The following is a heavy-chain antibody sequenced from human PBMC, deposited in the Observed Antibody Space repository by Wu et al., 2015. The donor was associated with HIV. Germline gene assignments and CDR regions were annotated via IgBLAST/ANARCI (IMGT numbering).Heavy chain of an antibody. Sequence: QVQLLQSGAAVKKPGASVMVSCKASGYTFIDYYIYWVRQTPGQGLEWMGWINPNRGGTKYAQKFQGRVTMTRDTAVSTAYLELNSLRSDDTAVYYCVTNLIVNPGYNWFDPWGQGTLVTVSS. V-gene: IGHV1-2*02. CDR2: INPNRGGT. CDR3: VTNLIVNPGYNWFDP. D-gene: IGHD2-21*01. J-gene: IGHJ5*02. CDR1: GYTFIDYY.